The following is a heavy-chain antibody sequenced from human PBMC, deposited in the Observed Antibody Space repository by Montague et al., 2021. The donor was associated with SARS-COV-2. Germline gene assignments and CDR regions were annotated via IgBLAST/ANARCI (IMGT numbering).Heavy chain of an antibody. CDR3: ARDPWRITIFGVVTRYGMDV. D-gene: IGHD3-3*01. CDR1: SGSVSSGSYY. CDR2: IYYSGST. V-gene: IGHV4-61*01. J-gene: IGHJ6*02. Sequence: SETLSLTCIVSSGSVSSGSYYWSWIRQPPGKGLEWIGYIYYSGSTNYXPSLKSRVTISVDTSKNQFSLKLSSVTAADTAVYYCARDPWRITIFGVVTRYGMDVWGQGTTVTVSS.